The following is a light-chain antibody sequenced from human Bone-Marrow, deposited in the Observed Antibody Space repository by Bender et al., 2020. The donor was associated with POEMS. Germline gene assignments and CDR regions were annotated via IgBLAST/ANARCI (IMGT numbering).Light chain of an antibody. CDR3: SSYADSNMRV. J-gene: IGLJ2*01. CDR1: SSDVGAYNY. CDR2: GVN. V-gene: IGLV2-14*03. Sequence: QSALTQPASVSGSPGQSITISCTGTSSDVGAYNYVSWYQQHPGKTPKLIIYGVNYRPSGVSDRFSGSKSGNTASLTISGLQAEDEADYFCSSYADSNMRVFGTGTRLTVL.